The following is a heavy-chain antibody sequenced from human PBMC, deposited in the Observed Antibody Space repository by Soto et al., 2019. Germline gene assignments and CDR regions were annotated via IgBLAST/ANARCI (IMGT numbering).Heavy chain of an antibody. J-gene: IGHJ4*02. CDR1: GFTVSAYT. D-gene: IGHD1-26*01. CDR3: TRWEQPLFEY. Sequence: QVQLVESGGGVVQPGRSLRLSCAASGFTVSAYTMHWVRQAPGKGLEWVAGISSDGNHKYYTDSVKGRFTISRDTSTNTLYLQMNSLRAEDTAVYYCTRWEQPLFEYWGQGTLVTVSS. V-gene: IGHV3-30-3*01. CDR2: ISSDGNHK.